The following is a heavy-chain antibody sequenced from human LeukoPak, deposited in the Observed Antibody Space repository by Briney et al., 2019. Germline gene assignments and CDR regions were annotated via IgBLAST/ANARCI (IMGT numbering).Heavy chain of an antibody. CDR2: ISHSSDFI. CDR3: TKDAPGGGSYDY. V-gene: IGHV3-21*01. D-gene: IGHD1-26*01. J-gene: IGHJ4*02. CDR1: GFTFSSYS. Sequence: GGSLRLSCAASGFTFSSYSMNWVRQAPGKGLEWVSSISHSSDFIYYADSLKGRFTSSRENAKNSLYLQMNSLRAEDTAVYYCTKDAPGGGSYDYWGQGALVTVSS.